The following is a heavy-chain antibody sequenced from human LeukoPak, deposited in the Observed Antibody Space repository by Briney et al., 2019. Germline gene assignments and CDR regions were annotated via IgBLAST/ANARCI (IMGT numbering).Heavy chain of an antibody. CDR1: GFTFTSYA. J-gene: IGHJ4*02. CDR3: ARQYYHDSTGYSSLMAPPFDF. CDR2: TANDGVST. D-gene: IGHD3-22*01. Sequence: PGGSLRLSCTASGFTFTSYAMTWVRQAPGKGLEWVAITANDGVSTYEADSVRGRFTISRDNSKNTLYLQMSSLRAEDTAVYYCARQYYHDSTGYSSLMAPPFDFWGQGTLVAVSS. V-gene: IGHV3-23*01.